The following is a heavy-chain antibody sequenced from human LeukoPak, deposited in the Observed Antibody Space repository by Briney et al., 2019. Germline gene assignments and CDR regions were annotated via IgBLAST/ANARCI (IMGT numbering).Heavy chain of an antibody. Sequence: GGSLRLSCAASGFTFSSYAMHWVRQAPGKGLEWVAVISYDGSNKYYADSVKGRFTISRDNSKNTLYLQMNSLRAEDTAVYYCAGLYVNSGIDGWGQGTLVTISS. D-gene: IGHD4-23*01. J-gene: IGHJ4*02. CDR3: AGLYVNSGIDG. V-gene: IGHV3-30-3*01. CDR1: GFTFSSYA. CDR2: ISYDGSNK.